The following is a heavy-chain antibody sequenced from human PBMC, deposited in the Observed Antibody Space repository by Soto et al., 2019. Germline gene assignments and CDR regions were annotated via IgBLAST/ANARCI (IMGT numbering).Heavy chain of an antibody. Sequence: SETLSLTCAVYGGSFSGYYWSWIRQPPGKGLEWIGEINHSGSTNYNPSLKSRVTISVDTSKNQFSLKLSSVTAADTAVYYCARLTFRSSTPTYSGPGTLVTVSS. CDR2: INHSGST. V-gene: IGHV4-34*01. CDR3: ARLTFRSSTPTY. CDR1: GGSFSGYY. D-gene: IGHD1-26*01. J-gene: IGHJ4*02.